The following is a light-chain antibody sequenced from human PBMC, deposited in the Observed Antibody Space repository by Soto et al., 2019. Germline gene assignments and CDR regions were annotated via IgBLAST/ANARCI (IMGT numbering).Light chain of an antibody. CDR2: WAS. J-gene: IGKJ4*01. CDR3: QQYYKTPLT. CDR1: QSVLYSSDNKNY. Sequence: DIVMTQSPDSLAVSLGERATINCKSSQSVLYSSDNKNYLAWYQQKPGQSPKLLFYWASTRESGVPARFSGSGSGTDFSLTISSLQAEDVAVYFCQQYYKTPLTFGGGTNVEIK. V-gene: IGKV4-1*01.